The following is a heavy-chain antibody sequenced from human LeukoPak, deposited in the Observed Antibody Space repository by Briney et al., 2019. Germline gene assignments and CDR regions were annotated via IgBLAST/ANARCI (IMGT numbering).Heavy chain of an antibody. D-gene: IGHD5-24*01. V-gene: IGHV3-21*01. CDR2: IYSTTTYI. J-gene: IGHJ3*02. CDR1: GFTFSSYS. Sequence: PGGSLRLSCAASGFTFSSYSMNWIRQAPGKGLEWVSSIYSTTTYIYYADSVKGRFTISRDNAENSLYLQMNSLRAEDTAVYYCARDQFIHAFAIRGQGTMVTVSS. CDR3: ARDQFIHAFAI.